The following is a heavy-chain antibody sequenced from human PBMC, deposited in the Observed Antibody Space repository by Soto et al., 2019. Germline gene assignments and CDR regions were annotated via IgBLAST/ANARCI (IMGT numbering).Heavy chain of an antibody. D-gene: IGHD1-1*01. CDR1: GFTFSSYW. CDR3: ARDRAGYNWNGLDAFDI. V-gene: IGHV3-7*01. Sequence: GGSLRLSCAASGFTFSSYWMSWVRQAPGKGLEWVANIKQDGSEKYYVDSVKGRFTISRDNAKNSLYLQMNSLRAEDTAVYYCARDRAGYNWNGLDAFDIWGQGTMVTVSS. CDR2: IKQDGSEK. J-gene: IGHJ3*02.